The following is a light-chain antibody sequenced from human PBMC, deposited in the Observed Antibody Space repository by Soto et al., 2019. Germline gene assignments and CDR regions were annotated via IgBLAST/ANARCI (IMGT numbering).Light chain of an antibody. J-gene: IGKJ1*01. CDR2: AAS. CDR1: QSISSY. Sequence: IQLTQAPSFLSASAGDTVTITCRASQSISSYLNWYQQKPGKAPKLLIYAASSLQSGVPSRFSGSGSGTDFTLTISSLQPEDFATYYCQHYNSYSEAFGQGTKVDIK. V-gene: IGKV1-39*01. CDR3: QHYNSYSEA.